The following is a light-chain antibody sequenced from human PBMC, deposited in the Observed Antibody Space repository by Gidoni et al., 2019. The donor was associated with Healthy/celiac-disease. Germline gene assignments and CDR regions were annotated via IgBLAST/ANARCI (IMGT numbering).Light chain of an antibody. V-gene: IGKV3-15*01. CDR2: GAS. Sequence: DIVMTQSPATLSVSPGERDTRSCRASQRVRSNLAWYPQKPGQAPRLLIYGASTRATGIPARFSGSGSGTGFTLTFRSLQSEDFAVYYCQQYNNWPPQYTFGQGTKLEIK. CDR1: QRVRSN. J-gene: IGKJ2*01. CDR3: QQYNNWPPQYT.